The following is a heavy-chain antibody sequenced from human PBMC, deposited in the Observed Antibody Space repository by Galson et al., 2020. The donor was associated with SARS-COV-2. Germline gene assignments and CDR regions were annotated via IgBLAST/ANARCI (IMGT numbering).Heavy chain of an antibody. V-gene: IGHV3-33*01. J-gene: IGHJ4*02. CDR2: IWSDGSNE. CDR3: VRSVDFGDYSGDY. Sequence: GESLKISCVASGFTFNNYGMHWVRQAPGKGLEWVAAIWSDGSNEYYVDSVKGRFTISRDNSKNTLYLQMNSLKVEDMAVYYCVRSVDFGDYSGDYWGQGTLVTVSS. CDR1: GFTFNNYG. D-gene: IGHD4-17*01.